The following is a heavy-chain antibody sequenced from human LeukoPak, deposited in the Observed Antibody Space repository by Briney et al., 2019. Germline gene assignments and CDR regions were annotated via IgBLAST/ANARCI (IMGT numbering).Heavy chain of an antibody. CDR1: GYTFTSYS. CDR2: ISAYNGNT. D-gene: IGHD2-2*01. CDR3: ARDRPPVVPAARSYYYYMDV. Sequence: ASVKVSCKASGYTFTSYSISWVRQAPGQGLEWMGWISAYNGNTNYAQKLQGRVTMTTDTSTSTAYMELRSLRSDDTAVYYCARDRPPVVPAARSYYYYMDVWGKGTTVTISS. V-gene: IGHV1-18*01. J-gene: IGHJ6*03.